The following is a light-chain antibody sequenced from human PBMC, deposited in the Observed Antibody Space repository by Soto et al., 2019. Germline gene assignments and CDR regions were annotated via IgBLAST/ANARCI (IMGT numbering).Light chain of an antibody. V-gene: IGKV1-33*01. CDR3: QKHDGVPL. CDR1: QDISNH. Sequence: DIQLTQSPSSLSASVGDRVTITCQASQDISNHLNWYQQKPGKAPNLLIYDASDLETGVPSRFSVGGSGTLFSFTINILQPEDIATYYCQKHDGVPLFGPGTKVVIK. CDR2: DAS. J-gene: IGKJ3*01.